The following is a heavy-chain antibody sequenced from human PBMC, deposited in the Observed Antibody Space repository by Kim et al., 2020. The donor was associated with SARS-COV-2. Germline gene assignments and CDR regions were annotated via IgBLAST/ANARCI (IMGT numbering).Heavy chain of an antibody. D-gene: IGHD1-7*01. V-gene: IGHV3-43*02. J-gene: IGHJ4*02. CDR2: ISGDGDST. CDR3: AKVGGRGISGTTRYFDY. Sequence: GGSLRLSCAASGFTFDDYAMHWVRQAPGKGLEWVSVISGDGDSTYYAESVKGRFTISRDSSKNSLYLQMRSLTTEDSALYYCAKVGGRGISGTTRYFDYWGQGILVTVSS. CDR1: GFTFDDYA.